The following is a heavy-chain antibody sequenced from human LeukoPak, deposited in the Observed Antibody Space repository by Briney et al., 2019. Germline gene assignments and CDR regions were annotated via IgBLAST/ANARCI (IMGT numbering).Heavy chain of an antibody. V-gene: IGHV3-33*01. CDR1: GFTFSSYG. CDR2: IWYDGSNK. J-gene: IGHJ4*02. CDR3: ARDENIKDIIY. D-gene: IGHD2-15*01. Sequence: GGSLRLSCAVSGFTFSSYGMHWVRQAPGKGLEWVAVIWYDGSNKYYADSVKGRFTISRDNSKNTLYLQMNSLRAEDTAVYYCARDENIKDIIYWGQGTLVTVSS.